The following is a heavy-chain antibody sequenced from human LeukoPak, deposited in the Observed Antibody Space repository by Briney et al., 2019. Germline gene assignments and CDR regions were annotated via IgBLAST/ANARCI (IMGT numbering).Heavy chain of an antibody. V-gene: IGHV3-23*01. CDR3: AKETDVWFGELLDY. J-gene: IGHJ4*02. CDR1: GFTFSSYG. CDR2: ISGSGGST. Sequence: GGSLRLSCAASGFTFSSYGMSRVRQAPGKGLEWVSAISGSGGSTYYADSVKGRFTISRDNSKNTLYLQMNSLRAEDTAVYYCAKETDVWFGELLDYWGQGTLVTVSS. D-gene: IGHD3-10*01.